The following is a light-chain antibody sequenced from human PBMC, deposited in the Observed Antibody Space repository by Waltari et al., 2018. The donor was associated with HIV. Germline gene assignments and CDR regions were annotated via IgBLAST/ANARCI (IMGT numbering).Light chain of an antibody. Sequence: QSALTQPPSASGSPGQSVTISCTVTSSDVGYFNYVSLYPQHPGKAPKLVIFEVTKRPSGVPDRFSGSKSGNTASLTVSGLQPEDEAVYYCNSYAGSNTLVFGGGTKLTVL. CDR2: EVT. CDR1: SSDVGYFNY. V-gene: IGLV2-8*01. CDR3: NSYAGSNTLV. J-gene: IGLJ3*02.